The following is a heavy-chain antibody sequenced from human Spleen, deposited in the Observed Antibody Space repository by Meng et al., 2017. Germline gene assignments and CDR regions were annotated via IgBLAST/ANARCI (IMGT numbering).Heavy chain of an antibody. D-gene: IGHD3-22*01. CDR2: IIPIFGTA. V-gene: IGHV1-69*05. CDR1: GGTFSSYA. CDR3: ARDHYYDSSGDDAFDI. Sequence: SVKVSCKASGGTFSSYAISWVRQAPGQGLEWMGGIIPIFGTANYAQKFQGRVTITTDESTSTAYMELSSLRSEDTAVYYCARDHYYDSSGDDAFDIWGQGTMVTVSS. J-gene: IGHJ3*02.